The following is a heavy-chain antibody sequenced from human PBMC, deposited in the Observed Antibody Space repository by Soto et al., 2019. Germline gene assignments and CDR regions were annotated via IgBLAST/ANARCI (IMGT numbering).Heavy chain of an antibody. Sequence: PGGSLRLSCAASGFTFSSYGMHWVRQAPGKGLEWVAVISYDGSNKYYADSVKGRFTISRDNSKNTLYLQMNSLRAEDTAVYYCAKPNLRRSTSILSTYYYYYGMDVWGQGTTVTVSS. CDR3: AKPNLRRSTSILSTYYYYYGMDV. V-gene: IGHV3-30*18. D-gene: IGHD2-2*01. CDR2: ISYDGSNK. CDR1: GFTFSSYG. J-gene: IGHJ6*02.